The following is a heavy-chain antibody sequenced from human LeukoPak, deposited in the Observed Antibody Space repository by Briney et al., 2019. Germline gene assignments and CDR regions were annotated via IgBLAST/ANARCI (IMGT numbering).Heavy chain of an antibody. D-gene: IGHD6-13*01. J-gene: IGHJ4*02. CDR2: INHSGST. Sequence: SETLSLTCAVYGGSLSGYYWSWIRQPPGKGLEWIGEINHSGSTNYNPSLKSRVTISVDTSKNQFSLKLSSVTAADTAVYYCARGIAAAGTDYWGQGTLVTVSS. CDR1: GGSLSGYY. V-gene: IGHV4-34*01. CDR3: ARGIAAAGTDY.